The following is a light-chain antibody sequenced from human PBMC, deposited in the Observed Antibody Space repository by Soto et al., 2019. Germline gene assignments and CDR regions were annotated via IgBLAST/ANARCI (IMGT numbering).Light chain of an antibody. CDR2: GNG. Sequence: QSVLTQPPSVSGAPGKGVTTPCPGASSTFGAGYDVHWYQQLPGTAPKLLIYGNGNRPSGVPDRFSGSKSGTSASLAITGLQAEDEADYYCQSYDSSLSGSGVVFGGGTKLTVL. CDR3: QSYDSSLSGSGVV. V-gene: IGLV1-40*01. J-gene: IGLJ2*01. CDR1: SSTFGAGYD.